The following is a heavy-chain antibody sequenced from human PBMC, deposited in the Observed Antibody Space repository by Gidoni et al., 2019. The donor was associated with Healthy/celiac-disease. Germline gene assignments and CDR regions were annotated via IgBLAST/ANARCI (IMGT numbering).Heavy chain of an antibody. CDR1: GYTLTEFS. CDR2: FDPEDGET. D-gene: IGHD4-17*01. CDR3: ATDRSVTTVTPTLLRYYYYGMDV. J-gene: IGHJ6*02. Sequence: QVQLVQSGAEVKKPGASVKVSCKVSGYTLTEFSMHWLRQAPGKGLEWTGGFDPEDGETIYAQKFQGRVTMTEDTSTDTAYMELSSLRSEDTAVYYCATDRSVTTVTPTLLRYYYYGMDVWGQGTTVTVSS. V-gene: IGHV1-24*01.